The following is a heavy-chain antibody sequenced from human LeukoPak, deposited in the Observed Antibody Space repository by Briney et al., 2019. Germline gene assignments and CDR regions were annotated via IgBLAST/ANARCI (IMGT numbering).Heavy chain of an antibody. CDR3: ARSPTYQLVYDY. D-gene: IGHD2-2*02. Sequence: PGGSLRLSCAASGFTFSDYYMSWIRQAPGKGLEWVSYISSSSSYTNYADSVKGRFTISRDNAKNSLYLQMNSLRAEDTAVYYCARSPTYQLVYDYWGQGTLVTASS. J-gene: IGHJ4*02. CDR2: ISSSSSYT. V-gene: IGHV3-11*06. CDR1: GFTFSDYY.